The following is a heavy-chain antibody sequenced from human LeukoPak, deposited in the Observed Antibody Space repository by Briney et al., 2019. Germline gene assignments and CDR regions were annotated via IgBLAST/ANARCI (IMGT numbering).Heavy chain of an antibody. J-gene: IGHJ4*02. CDR2: IQAKAYGGAT. Sequence: SGGSLRLSCAVSGFTFSSYGMHWVRQPPGKGLEWVGFIQAKAYGGATKYATSVNGIFSISRDDSQSIANLQMNDLKTEDTAVYYCTRAPHPRCSSSGCYLDYWGQGTLVTVSS. CDR1: GFTFSSYG. D-gene: IGHD2-2*01. V-gene: IGHV3-49*04. CDR3: TRAPHPRCSSSGCYLDY.